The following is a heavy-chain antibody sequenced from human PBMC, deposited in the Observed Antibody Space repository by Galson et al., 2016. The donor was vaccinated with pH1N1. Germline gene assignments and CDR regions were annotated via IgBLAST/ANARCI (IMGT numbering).Heavy chain of an antibody. D-gene: IGHD4-17*01. CDR1: GFTFSNYL. Sequence: SLRLSCAASGFTFSNYLMSWVRQAPGKGLEWVANIKQDGSEKYYVDSVKGRFTISRDNAKNSLFLQLNSLRAGDTAVYFCVRDHDYDDSDPSHYYDGLDVWGQGTTVTGSS. J-gene: IGHJ6*02. CDR3: VRDHDYDDSDPSHYYDGLDV. V-gene: IGHV3-7*01. CDR2: IKQDGSEK.